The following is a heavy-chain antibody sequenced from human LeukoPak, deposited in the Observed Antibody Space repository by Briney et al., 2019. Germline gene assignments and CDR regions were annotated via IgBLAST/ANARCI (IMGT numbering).Heavy chain of an antibody. CDR1: GFTFSSYA. V-gene: IGHV3-23*01. CDR3: AKDLMYGSGEWELGRPFDAFDY. CDR2: ISGSGGST. J-gene: IGHJ4*02. Sequence: PGGSLRLSCAASGFTFSSYAMSWVRQAPGKGLEWVSAISGSGGSTYYADSVKGRFTISRDNSKNTLYLQMNSLRAEDTAVYYCAKDLMYGSGEWELGRPFDAFDYWGQGTLVTVSS. D-gene: IGHD3-10*01.